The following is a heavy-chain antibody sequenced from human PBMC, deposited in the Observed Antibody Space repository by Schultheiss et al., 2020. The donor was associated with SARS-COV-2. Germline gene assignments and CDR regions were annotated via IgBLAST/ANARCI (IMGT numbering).Heavy chain of an antibody. CDR3: ARDPRIAAAGGERFDP. J-gene: IGHJ5*02. D-gene: IGHD6-13*01. CDR2: ISTYNGNT. Sequence: ASVKVSCKASGYTFISYGISWVRQAPGQGLEWMGWISTYNGNTSYAQKFQVRVTMTTDTSTTTAYMELSRLRSDDTAVYYCARDPRIAAAGGERFDPWGQGTLVTVSS. V-gene: IGHV1-18*01. CDR1: GYTFISYG.